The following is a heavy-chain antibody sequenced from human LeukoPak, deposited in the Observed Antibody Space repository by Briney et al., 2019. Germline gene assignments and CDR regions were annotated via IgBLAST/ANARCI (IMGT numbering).Heavy chain of an antibody. V-gene: IGHV4-31*03. CDR2: IYYSGST. J-gene: IGHJ3*02. D-gene: IGHD5-12*01. CDR1: GGSISSGGYY. Sequence: SETLSLTCTVSGGSISSGGYYWSWIRQHPGKGLEWIGYIYYSGSTYYNPSLKSRVTISVDTSKNQFSLKLSSVTAADTAVYYCARGYSGYDYAADAFDIWGQGTMVTVSS. CDR3: ARGYSGYDYAADAFDI.